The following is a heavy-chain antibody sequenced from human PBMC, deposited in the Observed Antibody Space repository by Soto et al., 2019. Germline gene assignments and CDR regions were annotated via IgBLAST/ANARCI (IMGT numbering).Heavy chain of an antibody. D-gene: IGHD3-10*01. CDR1: GFTFSTYT. CDR3: ARDILSGGAYPDS. V-gene: IGHV3-21*01. J-gene: IGHJ5*01. CDR2: ISSGSSYI. Sequence: GGSLRLSCAASGFTFSTYTMNWVRQAPGKGLEWISSISSGSSYIYYAGSVKGRFTISRGNAKNSLFLQMNSLRADDTAVYYCARDILSGGAYPDSWGQGTKVTVSS.